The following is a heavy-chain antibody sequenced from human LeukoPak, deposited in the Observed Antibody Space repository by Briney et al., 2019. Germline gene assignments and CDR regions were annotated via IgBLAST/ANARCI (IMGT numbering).Heavy chain of an antibody. Sequence: SETLSLTCTVSGGSISSGGYYWSWIRQHPGTGLEWFGYIYYSGSTYYNPSLKSRVTISVDTSKNQFSLKLSSVTAADTAVYYCARVADCSGGSCSFDYWGQGTLVTVSS. CDR2: IYYSGST. V-gene: IGHV4-31*03. J-gene: IGHJ4*02. CDR3: ARVADCSGGSCSFDY. CDR1: GGSISSGGYY. D-gene: IGHD2-15*01.